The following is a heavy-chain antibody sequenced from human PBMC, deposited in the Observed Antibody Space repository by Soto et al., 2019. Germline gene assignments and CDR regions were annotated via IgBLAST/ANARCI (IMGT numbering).Heavy chain of an antibody. Sequence: QVPLVQSGAEVKNPGASVKISCKASGYTFTAYAIHWVRQAPGQRLEWMGWINCGNGNAKYSQKFQGKVTTYRDTSATTAFLELSNLRTEDTALYYCVRELVVRGVPKWFDPWGQGTLVSVSS. J-gene: IGHJ5*02. CDR2: INCGNGNA. CDR1: GYTFTAYA. D-gene: IGHD3-10*01. CDR3: VRELVVRGVPKWFDP. V-gene: IGHV1-3*01.